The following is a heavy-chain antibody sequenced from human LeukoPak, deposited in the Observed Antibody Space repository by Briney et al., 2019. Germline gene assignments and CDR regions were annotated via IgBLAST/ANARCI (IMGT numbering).Heavy chain of an antibody. J-gene: IGHJ4*02. CDR2: IYYSGST. D-gene: IGHD3/OR15-3a*01. Sequence: SETLSLTCTVSGGSISSYYWSWIRQPPGKGLEWIGYIYYSGSTYYNPSLKSRVTISVDTSKNQFSLKLSSVTAADTAVYYCARGTHHYFDYWGQGTLVTVSS. CDR1: GGSISSYY. V-gene: IGHV4-59*12. CDR3: ARGTHHYFDY.